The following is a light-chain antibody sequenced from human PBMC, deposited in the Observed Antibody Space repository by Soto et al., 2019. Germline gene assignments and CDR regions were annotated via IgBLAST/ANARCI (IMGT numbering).Light chain of an antibody. J-gene: IGKJ1*01. V-gene: IGKV2-28*01. Sequence: DIVMTQSPLSLPVTPGEPASISCRSSQSLLHRNGNNYLDWYLQKPGQSPQLLIYLGSNRASGVPDRFGGSGSGTDFTLKISRVEAEDVGVYYCLQALQAWTFGQGTKVEIK. CDR1: QSLLHRNGNNY. CDR2: LGS. CDR3: LQALQAWT.